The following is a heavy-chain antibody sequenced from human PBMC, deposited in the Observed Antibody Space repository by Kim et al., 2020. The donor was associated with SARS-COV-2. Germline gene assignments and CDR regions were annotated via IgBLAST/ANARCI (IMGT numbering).Heavy chain of an antibody. Sequence: SETLSLTCTVSGGSISSSSYYWGWIRQPPGEGLEWIGSIYYSGSTYYNPSLKSRVTISVDTSKNQFSLKLSSVTAADTAVYYCARHSRIVVVPAAILAWGQGTLVTVSS. D-gene: IGHD2-2*01. CDR3: ARHSRIVVVPAAILA. CDR1: GGSISSSSYY. V-gene: IGHV4-39*01. J-gene: IGHJ4*02. CDR2: IYYSGST.